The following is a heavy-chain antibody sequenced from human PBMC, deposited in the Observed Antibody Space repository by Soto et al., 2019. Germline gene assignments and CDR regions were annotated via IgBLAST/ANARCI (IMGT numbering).Heavy chain of an antibody. J-gene: IGHJ4*02. Sequence: GASVKVSCKASGYTFTSHDINWVRQAPGQGLEWMGWMNPNSGNTGYAQKFQGRVTMTRDTSINTAYMELSSLKSEDMAVYYCACFCSGGSCYNYWGQGTLVTAPQ. CDR3: ACFCSGGSCYNY. D-gene: IGHD2-15*01. CDR1: GYTFTSHD. V-gene: IGHV1-8*01. CDR2: MNPNSGNT.